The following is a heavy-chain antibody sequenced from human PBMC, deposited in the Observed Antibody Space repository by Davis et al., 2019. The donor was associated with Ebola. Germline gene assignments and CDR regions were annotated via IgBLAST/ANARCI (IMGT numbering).Heavy chain of an antibody. V-gene: IGHV4-61*01. CDR1: GGSVRSGSYY. CDR3: ARAAAWVGATHY. Sequence: MPSETLSLTCTVSGGSVRSGSYYWSWIRQPPGKGLEWIGYIYYSGSTNYNPSLKTRVTISVDTSKNQFSLKLSSVTAADTAVYYCARAAAWVGATHYWGQGTLVTVSS. CDR2: IYYSGST. J-gene: IGHJ4*02. D-gene: IGHD1-26*01.